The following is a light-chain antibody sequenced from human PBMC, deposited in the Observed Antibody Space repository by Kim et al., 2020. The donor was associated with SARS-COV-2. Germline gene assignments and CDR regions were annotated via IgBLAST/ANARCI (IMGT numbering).Light chain of an antibody. Sequence: EIVLTQSPGTLSLSPGERVTLSCRASQSVGKNYLAWFHHKPGQAPRLLIHGASGRAAGISDRFSGSGSGTDFTLTISRVEPEDFAVFYCQQYASSPISFGQGTRLEIK. CDR2: GAS. CDR3: QQYASSPIS. CDR1: QSVGKNY. V-gene: IGKV3-20*01. J-gene: IGKJ5*01.